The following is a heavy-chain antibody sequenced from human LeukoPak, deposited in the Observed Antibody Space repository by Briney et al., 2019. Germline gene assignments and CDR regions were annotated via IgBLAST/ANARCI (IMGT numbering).Heavy chain of an antibody. CDR2: IRGST. CDR1: GFTFNYYA. CDR3: ARVSWGSYEGSFDY. Sequence: GGSLRLSQAASGFTFNYYAMSWASQAPGKGLEWVSLIRGSTYYADSVKGRFTISRDNAKNTLYLQMNSLRAEDTAVYYCARVSWGSYEGSFDYWGQGTLVTVSS. V-gene: IGHV3-23*01. J-gene: IGHJ4*02. D-gene: IGHD2-15*01.